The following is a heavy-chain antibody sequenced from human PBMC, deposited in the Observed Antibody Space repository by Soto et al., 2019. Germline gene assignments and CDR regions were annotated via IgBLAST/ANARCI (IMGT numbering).Heavy chain of an antibody. D-gene: IGHD3-10*01. Sequence: PSETLSLTCTVSGGSISSYDWSWIRQPPGKGLGWIGYIYYGGSTNYNPSLKSRVTISVDTSKNQFSLKLSSVTAADTAVYYCARQYGSAFDFWGQGTMVT. CDR1: GGSISSYD. CDR3: ARQYGSAFDF. CDR2: IYYGGST. V-gene: IGHV4-59*01. J-gene: IGHJ3*01.